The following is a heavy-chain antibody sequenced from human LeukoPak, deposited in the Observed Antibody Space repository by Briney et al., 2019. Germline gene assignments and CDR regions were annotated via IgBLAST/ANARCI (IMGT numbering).Heavy chain of an antibody. J-gene: IGHJ4*02. CDR3: AGGVQQQLIYYFDY. D-gene: IGHD6-13*01. CDR2: ISAYNGNT. CDR1: GYTFTSYG. Sequence: ASVKVSCKASGYTFTSYGISWVRQAPGQGLEWMGWISAYNGNTNYAQKLQGRVTMTTDTSTSTAYMELRSLRSDDTAVYYCAGGVQQQLIYYFDYWGQGTLVTVSS. V-gene: IGHV1-18*01.